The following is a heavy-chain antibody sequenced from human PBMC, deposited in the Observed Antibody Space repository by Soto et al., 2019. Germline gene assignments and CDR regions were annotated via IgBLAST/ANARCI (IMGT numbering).Heavy chain of an antibody. V-gene: IGHV4-59*01. CDR3: ARESKVAGYMDV. D-gene: IGHD2-15*01. CDR1: GGSISSYY. Sequence: SETLSLTCTVSGGSISSYYWSWIRQPPGKGLEWIGYIYYSGSTNYNPSLKSRVTISVDTSKNQSSLKLSSVTAADTAVYYCARESKVAGYMDVWGQGTTVTVSS. CDR2: IYYSGST. J-gene: IGHJ6*02.